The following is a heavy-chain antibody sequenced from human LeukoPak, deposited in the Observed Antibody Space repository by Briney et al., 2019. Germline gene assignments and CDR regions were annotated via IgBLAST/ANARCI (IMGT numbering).Heavy chain of an antibody. CDR3: ASWGEGALDN. Sequence: GGSLRLSCAASGFTFRSFAMHWVRQAPGKGLQWVAIISHDGSNKYYEDSLKGRFTISRDNSKNTLYLQMNSLRVEDTGVYYCASWGEGALDNWGQGTLVTVSS. CDR1: GFTFRSFA. V-gene: IGHV3-30*04. J-gene: IGHJ4*02. D-gene: IGHD1-26*01. CDR2: ISHDGSNK.